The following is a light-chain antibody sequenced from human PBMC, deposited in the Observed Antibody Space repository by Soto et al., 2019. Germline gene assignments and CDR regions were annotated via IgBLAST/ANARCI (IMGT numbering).Light chain of an antibody. CDR1: SSNIGSNY. J-gene: IGLJ2*01. V-gene: IGLV1-47*01. CDR3: AAWDDSLSGPNVV. Sequence: QSVLTQPPSASGTPGQRVTISCSGSSSNIGSNYVYWYQQLPGTAPKLLIYRNNQRPSGVPDRFSGSKSGTSASLAISGLRSEDEADYYCAAWDDSLSGPNVVFGGGTKLTAL. CDR2: RNN.